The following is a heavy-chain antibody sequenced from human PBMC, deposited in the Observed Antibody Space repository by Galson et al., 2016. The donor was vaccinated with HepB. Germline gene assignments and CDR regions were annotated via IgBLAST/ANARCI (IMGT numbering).Heavy chain of an antibody. CDR2: ISSYNGNT. Sequence: SVKVSCKASGYTFTNYGINWVRQAPGQGLEWMGWISSYNGNTNYAQKLQGRVTMTTDTSTSTAYMELRSLRSDDTAMYYCAKDLLAGGLGSYYNPPFDNWGQGTLVTVSS. V-gene: IGHV1-18*04. CDR1: GYTFTNYG. D-gene: IGHD3-10*01. J-gene: IGHJ4*02. CDR3: AKDLLAGGLGSYYNPPFDN.